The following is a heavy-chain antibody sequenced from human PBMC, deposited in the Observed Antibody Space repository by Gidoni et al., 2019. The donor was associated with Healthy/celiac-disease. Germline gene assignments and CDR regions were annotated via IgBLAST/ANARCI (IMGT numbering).Heavy chain of an antibody. CDR2: IYWNDDK. V-gene: IGHV2-5*01. CDR1: GFSLSTRGVG. CDR3: AHASRVVVAATGWFDP. Sequence: QITLKESGPTLLKPTQPLTLTCTFSGFSLSTRGVGVGWIRQPPGKALEWLALIYWNDDKRYSPSLKSRLTITKDTSKNQVVLTMTNMDPVDTATYYCAHASRVVVAATGWFDPWGQGTLVTVSS. J-gene: IGHJ5*02. D-gene: IGHD2-15*01.